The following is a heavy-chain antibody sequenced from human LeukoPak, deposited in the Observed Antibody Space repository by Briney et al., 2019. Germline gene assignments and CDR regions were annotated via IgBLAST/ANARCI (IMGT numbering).Heavy chain of an antibody. Sequence: GGSLRLSCAASGFTFSSYAMHWVRQAPGKGLEWVAVIPYDGSNKYYADSVKGRFTISRDNSKNTLYLQMSSLRAEDTAVYYCARGNYGDSSGFDYWGQGTLVTVSS. CDR2: IPYDGSNK. CDR3: ARGNYGDSSGFDY. CDR1: GFTFSSYA. V-gene: IGHV3-30-3*01. D-gene: IGHD4-17*01. J-gene: IGHJ4*02.